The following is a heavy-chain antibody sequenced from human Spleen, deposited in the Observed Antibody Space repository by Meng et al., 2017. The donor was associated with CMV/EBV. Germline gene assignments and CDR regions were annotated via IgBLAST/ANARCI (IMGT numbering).Heavy chain of an antibody. CDR1: GFTFSNAW. CDR2: INWNGGST. Sequence: GGSLRLSCAASGFTFSNAWMSWVRQAPGKGLEWVSGINWNGGSTGYADSVKGRFTISRDNAKNSLHLQMNSLRAEDTALYYCARKKGGWYYFDYWGQGTLVTVSS. J-gene: IGHJ4*02. V-gene: IGHV3-20*04. D-gene: IGHD6-19*01. CDR3: ARKKGGWYYFDY.